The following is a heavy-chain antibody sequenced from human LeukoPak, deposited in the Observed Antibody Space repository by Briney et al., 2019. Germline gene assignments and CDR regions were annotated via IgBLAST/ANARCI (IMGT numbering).Heavy chain of an antibody. V-gene: IGHV4-61*01. J-gene: IGHJ3*02. Sequence: PSETLSLTCTVSGGSISSGSYYWSWIRQPPGKGLEWIGYIYYSGSTNYNPSLKSRVTISVDTSKNQFSLKLSSVTAADTAVYYCARAGHCSGGSCYNAFDIWGQGTMVTVSS. CDR3: ARAGHCSGGSCYNAFDI. CDR2: IYYSGST. D-gene: IGHD2-15*01. CDR1: GGSISSGSYY.